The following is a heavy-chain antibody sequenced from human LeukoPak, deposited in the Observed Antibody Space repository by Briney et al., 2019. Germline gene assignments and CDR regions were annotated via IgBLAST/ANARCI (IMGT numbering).Heavy chain of an antibody. J-gene: IGHJ5*02. CDR3: ARDPKGTGTTPNWFDP. CDR2: VSSGSSTI. V-gene: IGHV3-11*04. CDR1: GFTFSDYY. D-gene: IGHD1-7*01. Sequence: GGSLRLSCAASGFTFSDYYMSWIRQAPGKALEWVSYVSSGSSTIYYADSVKGRFTVSRDNGKRSLYLHMNSLRAEDTAVYYCARDPKGTGTTPNWFDPWGQGTLVTVSS.